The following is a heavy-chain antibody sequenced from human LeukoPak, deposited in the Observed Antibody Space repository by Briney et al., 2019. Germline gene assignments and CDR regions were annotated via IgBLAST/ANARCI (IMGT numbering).Heavy chain of an antibody. CDR1: GFTFSSYA. Sequence: PGGSLRLSCAASGFTFSSYAMHWVRQAPGKGLEWVAVISYDGSNKYYADSVKGRFTISRDNSKNTLYLQMNSLRAEDTAVYYCARDGESFYGDYVPDDHWGQGTLVTVSS. J-gene: IGHJ4*02. CDR2: ISYDGSNK. CDR3: ARDGESFYGDYVPDDH. D-gene: IGHD4-17*01. V-gene: IGHV3-30-3*01.